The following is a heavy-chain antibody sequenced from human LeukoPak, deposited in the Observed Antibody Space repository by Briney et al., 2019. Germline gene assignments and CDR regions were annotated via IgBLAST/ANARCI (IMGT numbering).Heavy chain of an antibody. CDR3: ARDHGSGSPDDY. CDR1: GGSFSGYD. V-gene: IGHV4-34*01. J-gene: IGHJ4*02. Sequence: SETLSLTCAVYGGSFSGYDWSWIRQPPGKVLEWIGEINHSGSTNYNPSLKSRVTISVDTSKNQFSLKLSSVTAADTAVYYCARDHGSGSPDDYWGQGTLVTVSS. CDR2: INHSGST. D-gene: IGHD3-10*01.